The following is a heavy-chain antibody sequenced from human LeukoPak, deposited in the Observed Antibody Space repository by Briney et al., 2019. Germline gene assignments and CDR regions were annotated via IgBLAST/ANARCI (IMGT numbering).Heavy chain of an antibody. D-gene: IGHD3-10*01. CDR1: GYAFTGYY. J-gene: IGHJ4*02. CDR3: ARREDYYGSGTYYY. Sequence: ASVKVSCKASGYAFTGYYMHWVRQAPGQGLEWMGWINPHSGDTNYAQKFQGRVTMTRDTSISTAYMELSRLRSDDTAVYYCARREDYYGSGTYYYWGQGTLVTVSS. CDR2: INPHSGDT. V-gene: IGHV1-2*02.